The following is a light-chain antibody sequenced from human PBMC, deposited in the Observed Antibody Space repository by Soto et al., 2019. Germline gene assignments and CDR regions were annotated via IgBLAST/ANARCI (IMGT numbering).Light chain of an antibody. CDR3: EQYSGSLYT. CDR1: QSVSSSY. V-gene: IGKV3-20*01. J-gene: IGKJ2*01. CDR2: AAS. Sequence: EIVLTQSPATLSLSPGERATLSCRASQSVSSSYLAWYQQKPGQAPRLLIYAASSRATGIPDRFSGSGSGTDFTLTISRLEPEDFAVYYCEQYSGSLYTFGQGTKLQIK.